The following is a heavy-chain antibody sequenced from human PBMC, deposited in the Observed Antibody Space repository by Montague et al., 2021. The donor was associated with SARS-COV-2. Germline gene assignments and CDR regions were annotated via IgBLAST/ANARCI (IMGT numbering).Heavy chain of an antibody. CDR1: GFPFGDYW. D-gene: IGHD3-10*01. J-gene: IGHJ4*02. Sequence: SLSLSWSASGFPFGDYWMHWVRQVPGKGLTWVSRISFDADSVTYADSVKGRFTISRDAANLYLQMHSLRAEDTAVYYCARDSGHGFDYWGQGTLVTVSS. CDR2: ISFDADSV. CDR3: ARDSGHGFDY. V-gene: IGHV3-74*03.